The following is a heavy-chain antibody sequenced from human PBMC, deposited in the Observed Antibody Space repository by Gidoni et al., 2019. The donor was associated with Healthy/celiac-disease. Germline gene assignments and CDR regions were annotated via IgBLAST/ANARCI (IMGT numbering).Heavy chain of an antibody. CDR2: INHSGST. CDR1: GGSFSGYY. D-gene: IGHD6-6*01. Sequence: QVQLQQWGAGLVTPSETLSLPCAAYGGSFSGYYWSWIRQPPGKGLEWLGEINHSGSTNYNPSLKSRVTISVDTSKNQFSMKLSSVTAADTAVYYCARVAARPLPYYYYGMDVWGQGTTVTVSS. CDR3: ARVAARPLPYYYYGMDV. J-gene: IGHJ6*02. V-gene: IGHV4-34*01.